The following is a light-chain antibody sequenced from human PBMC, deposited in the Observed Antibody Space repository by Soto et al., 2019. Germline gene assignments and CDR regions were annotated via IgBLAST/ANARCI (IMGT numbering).Light chain of an antibody. Sequence: DNVMTQSPDSLAVSLGERVTINCKSSQSVLLRSNSRTYLSWYQQKSGQPPKLLIKWASTRESGVPDRFSGSGSGTDCTLTISSLQAEDVATYYCHKYYHDLWTFGQGTKVEI. CDR1: QSVLLRSNSRTY. CDR3: HKYYHDLWT. J-gene: IGKJ1*01. V-gene: IGKV4-1*01. CDR2: WAS.